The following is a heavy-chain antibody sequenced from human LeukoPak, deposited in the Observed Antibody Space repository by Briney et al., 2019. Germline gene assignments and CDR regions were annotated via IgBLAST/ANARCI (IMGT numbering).Heavy chain of an antibody. Sequence: GASVKLSCKASGYTFTGYYMHWGRQAPGQGLEGMGGINPNSSGTNYSQKFQGRVTMTRDTSISTDYMELSRLRSDDTAVYYCARDPVSSDAYSRSSIVDYWGQGTLVTVSS. J-gene: IGHJ4*02. CDR1: GYTFTGYY. D-gene: IGHD6-6*01. CDR3: ARDPVSSDAYSRSSIVDY. V-gene: IGHV1-2*02. CDR2: INPNSSGT.